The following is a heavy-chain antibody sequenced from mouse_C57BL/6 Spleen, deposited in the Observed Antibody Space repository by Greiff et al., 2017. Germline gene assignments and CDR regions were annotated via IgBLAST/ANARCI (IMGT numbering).Heavy chain of an antibody. Sequence: VQLQQSGPELVKPGASVKIPCKASGYTFTDYNMDWVKQSHGKSLEWIGDINPNNGGTIYNQKFKGKATLTVDKSSSTAYMELRSLTSEDTAVYYCARSPLYDGYYVWYCDVWGTGTTVTVSS. V-gene: IGHV1-18*01. CDR2: INPNNGGT. CDR1: GYTFTDYN. CDR3: ARSPLYDGYYVWYCDV. D-gene: IGHD2-3*01. J-gene: IGHJ1*03.